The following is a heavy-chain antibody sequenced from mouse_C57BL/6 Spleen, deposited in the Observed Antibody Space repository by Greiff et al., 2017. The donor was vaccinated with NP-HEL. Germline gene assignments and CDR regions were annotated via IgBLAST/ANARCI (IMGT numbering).Heavy chain of an antibody. D-gene: IGHD1-1*01. CDR1: GYSITSGYY. CDR2: ISYDGSN. Sequence: EVKLMESGPGLVKPSQSLSLTCSVTGYSITSGYYWNWIRQFPGNKLEWMGYISYDGSNNYNPSLKNRISITRDTSKNQFFLKLNSVTTEDTATYYCAKAFTVVAPYWYFDVWGTGTTVTVSS. J-gene: IGHJ1*03. CDR3: AKAFTVVAPYWYFDV. V-gene: IGHV3-6*01.